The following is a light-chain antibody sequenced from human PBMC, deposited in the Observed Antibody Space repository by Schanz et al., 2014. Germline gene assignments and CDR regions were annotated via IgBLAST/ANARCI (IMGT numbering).Light chain of an antibody. CDR1: TPNIGSNT. CDR2: TNN. J-gene: IGLJ3*02. V-gene: IGLV1-44*01. CDR3: SSYTTSDTWV. Sequence: QSVLTQPPSASGTPGQRVTISCSGSTPNIGSNTINWYQQLPGTAPKLLIHTNNQRPSGVPDRFSASKSDTSASLAISGLQSEDEADYYCSSYTTSDTWVFGGGTKLTVL.